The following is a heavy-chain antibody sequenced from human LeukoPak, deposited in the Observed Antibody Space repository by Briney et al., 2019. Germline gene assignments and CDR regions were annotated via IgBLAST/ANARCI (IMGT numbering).Heavy chain of an antibody. J-gene: IGHJ6*03. CDR2: ISGSGGST. D-gene: IGHD6-13*01. V-gene: IGHV3-23*01. Sequence: GGSLRLSCAASGFTFSSYAMSWVRQAPGKGLEWVSAISGSGGSTYYADSVKGRFTISRDNSRNTLYLQMNSLRAEDTAVYYCAKDVRYSSSWYCYMDVWGKGTTVTVSS. CDR3: AKDVRYSSSWYCYMDV. CDR1: GFTFSSYA.